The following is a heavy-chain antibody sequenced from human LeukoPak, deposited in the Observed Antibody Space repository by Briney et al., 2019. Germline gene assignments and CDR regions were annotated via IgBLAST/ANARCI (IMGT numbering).Heavy chain of an antibody. Sequence: PGGSLRLSCAASGFTFSSYAMSWVRQAPGKGLEWVSVIYSGGSTYYADSVKGRFTISRDNSKNTLYLQMNSLRAEDTAVYYCATQGIAARAYYYYGMDVWGQGTTVTVSS. CDR2: IYSGGST. CDR1: GFTFSSYA. CDR3: ATQGIAARAYYYYGMDV. V-gene: IGHV3-53*01. D-gene: IGHD6-6*01. J-gene: IGHJ6*02.